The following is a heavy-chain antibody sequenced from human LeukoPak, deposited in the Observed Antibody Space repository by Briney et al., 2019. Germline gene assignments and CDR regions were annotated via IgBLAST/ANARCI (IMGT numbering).Heavy chain of an antibody. D-gene: IGHD2-21*02. CDR3: ARDGAYCGGDCYSDY. V-gene: IGHV4-34*01. J-gene: IGHJ4*02. CDR1: GGSFSGYY. CDR2: INHSGST. Sequence: NTSETLSLTCAVDGGSFSGYYWSWIRQPPGKGLEWIGEINHSGSTNYNPSLKSRVTISVDTSKNQFSLKLSSVTAADTAVYYCARDGAYCGGDCYSDYWGQGTLVTVSS.